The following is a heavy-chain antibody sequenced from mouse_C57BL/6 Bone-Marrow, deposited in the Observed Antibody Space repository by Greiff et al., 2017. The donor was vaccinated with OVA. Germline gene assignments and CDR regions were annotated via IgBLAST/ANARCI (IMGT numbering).Heavy chain of an antibody. Sequence: VQLQQSGAELVRPGASVKLSCTASGFNIKDDYMHWVKQRPEQGLEWIGWIDPENGDTESASKFQGKATITADTSSNTAYLQLSSLTSEDTAVYYCTTSPLLLRYAWFAYWGQGTLVTVSA. D-gene: IGHD1-1*01. CDR3: TTSPLLLRYAWFAY. CDR1: GFNIKDDY. CDR2: IDPENGDT. J-gene: IGHJ3*01. V-gene: IGHV14-4*01.